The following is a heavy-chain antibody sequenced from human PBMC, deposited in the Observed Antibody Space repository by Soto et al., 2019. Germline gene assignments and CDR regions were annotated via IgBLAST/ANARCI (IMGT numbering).Heavy chain of an antibody. J-gene: IGHJ6*02. CDR2: ISAYNGNT. Sequence: QVQLVQSGAEVKKPGASVKVSCKASGYTFTSYGISWVRQAPGQGLEWMGWISAYNGNTNYAQKLQGRVTMTTDTSTSTAYMELRSLRSDDTAVYYCASPYYYDSSGYPSYYYGMDVWGQGTTVTVSS. V-gene: IGHV1-18*01. CDR3: ASPYYYDSSGYPSYYYGMDV. CDR1: GYTFTSYG. D-gene: IGHD3-22*01.